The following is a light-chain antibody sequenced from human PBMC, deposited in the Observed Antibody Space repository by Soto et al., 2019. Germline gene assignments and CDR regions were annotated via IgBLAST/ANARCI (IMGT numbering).Light chain of an antibody. CDR1: QSVSSN. Sequence: EIVMTPSPATRSVSPGERATLSCRASQSVSSNLAWYQQKPGQAPRLLIYGASTRATGIPARFSGSGSGTEFTLTISSLQSEDFAVYYCQQYNNWITFGQGTRLEIK. CDR2: GAS. CDR3: QQYNNWIT. V-gene: IGKV3-15*01. J-gene: IGKJ5*01.